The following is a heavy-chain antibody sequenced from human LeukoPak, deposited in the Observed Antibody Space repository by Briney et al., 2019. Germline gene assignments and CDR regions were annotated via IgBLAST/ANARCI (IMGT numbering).Heavy chain of an antibody. V-gene: IGHV3-30*03. Sequence: PGGSLRLSCAASGFTFSSYGMHWVRQAPGKGLEWVAVISYDGSNKYYADSVKGRFTISRDNSKNTLYLQMNSLRAEDTAVYYCASSLLWFGEIKGGDYWGQGTLVTVSS. J-gene: IGHJ4*02. CDR2: ISYDGSNK. CDR3: ASSLLWFGEIKGGDY. D-gene: IGHD3-10*01. CDR1: GFTFSSYG.